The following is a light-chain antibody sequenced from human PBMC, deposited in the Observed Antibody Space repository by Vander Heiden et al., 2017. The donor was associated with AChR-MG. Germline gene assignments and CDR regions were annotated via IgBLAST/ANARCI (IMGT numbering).Light chain of an antibody. CDR3: CADAVSNSVV. CDR1: TSVLSTYNS. CDR2: EVK. Sequence: QSALTQPPYAYRSAGPLATSSSSGTTSVLSTYNSVSWYQPRPGKALKLMIFEVKKWASAVPFRFSNSRSGNTAALTVSGLQAEDDADYYGCADAVSNSVVFGGGTKLAVL. V-gene: IGLV2-8*01. J-gene: IGLJ2*01.